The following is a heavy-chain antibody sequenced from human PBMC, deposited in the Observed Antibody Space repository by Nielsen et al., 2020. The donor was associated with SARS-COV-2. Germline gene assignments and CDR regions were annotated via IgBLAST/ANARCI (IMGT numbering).Heavy chain of an antibody. CDR2: IKQAGSEK. D-gene: IGHD4-11*01. CDR1: GFTFIIYW. V-gene: IGHV3-7*01. Sequence: GESLQISCAASGFTFIIYWMSWLRQAPGKGLEWVATIKQAGSEKYYVDSVKGRFTISRDNAKNSLLLQMNSLRAEDTAVYYCARAIYRLTTDNWFDPWGQGTLVTVSS. J-gene: IGHJ5*02. CDR3: ARAIYRLTTDNWFDP.